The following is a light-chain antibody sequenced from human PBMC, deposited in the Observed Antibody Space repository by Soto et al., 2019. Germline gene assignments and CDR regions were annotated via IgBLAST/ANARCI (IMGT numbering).Light chain of an antibody. CDR2: GAS. CDR3: QQYYNWPVT. J-gene: IGKJ4*01. Sequence: EILMTQSPATLSVSPGETVTFSCRASRSVSNRLAWYQHKPGQAPRLLISGASNGATGIPPKFSGSGSGTEFTLTVDSRQSDDIAVYYCQQYYNWPVTFGGGTKVDIK. CDR1: RSVSNR. V-gene: IGKV3-15*01.